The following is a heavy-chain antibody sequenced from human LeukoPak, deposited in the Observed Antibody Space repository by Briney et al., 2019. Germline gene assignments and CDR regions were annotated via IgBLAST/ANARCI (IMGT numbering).Heavy chain of an antibody. CDR1: GPTFSSPA. J-gene: IGHJ4*02. CDR2: IRGDGGIT. V-gene: IGHV3-23*01. CDR3: GKDLWSGSSAWYITPFAY. D-gene: IGHD2-2*01. Sequence: GASLRLSCAASGPTFSSPAMSWARQAPGKGLEWQSFIRGDGGITFYTDSVKGRFTPSRDNSKNTLDLHMNSLRAEDTAVYYCGKDLWSGSSAWYITPFAYWGQGTLVTVPS.